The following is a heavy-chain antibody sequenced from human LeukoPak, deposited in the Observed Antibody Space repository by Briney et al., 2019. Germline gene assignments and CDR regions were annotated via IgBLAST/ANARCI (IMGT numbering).Heavy chain of an antibody. D-gene: IGHD2-21*02. V-gene: IGHV3-23*01. CDR2: ISGGGNIT. Sequence: GGSLRLSCAASGFNFANHAMSWVRQTPRKGLEWVSAISGGGNITYYADSVTGRFTISRDNSKDTLFLQMHSLRPVDTAVYYCVREDTPATANYWGQGTLVTISS. J-gene: IGHJ4*02. CDR3: VREDTPATANY. CDR1: GFNFANHA.